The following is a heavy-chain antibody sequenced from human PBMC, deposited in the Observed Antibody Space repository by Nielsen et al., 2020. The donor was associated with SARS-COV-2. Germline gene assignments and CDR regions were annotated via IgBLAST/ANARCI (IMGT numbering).Heavy chain of an antibody. V-gene: IGHV3-11*01. J-gene: IGHJ6*02. D-gene: IGHD3-10*01. CDR3: AREGITMVRERSYYGMDV. Sequence: SLKISCAASGFTFSDYYMSWIRQAPGKGLEWVSYISSSGSTIYYADSVKGRFTISRDNAKNSLYLQMNSLRAEDTAVYYCAREGITMVRERSYYGMDVWGQGTTVTVSS. CDR1: GFTFSDYY. CDR2: ISSSGSTI.